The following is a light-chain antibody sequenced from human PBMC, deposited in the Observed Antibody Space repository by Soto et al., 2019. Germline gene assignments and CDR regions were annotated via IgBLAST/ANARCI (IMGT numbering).Light chain of an antibody. J-gene: IGKJ2*01. CDR1: QSVGSY. V-gene: IGKV3-11*01. Sequence: EVVLTQSPATLSLSPGERATLSCRASQSVGSYLAWYQKKPGQAPRLLIYDAFNRATGIPARFSGSGSGTDFTLTISSLEPEDFAVYYCQQRSNWPTYTFGQGTKLEIK. CDR2: DAF. CDR3: QQRSNWPTYT.